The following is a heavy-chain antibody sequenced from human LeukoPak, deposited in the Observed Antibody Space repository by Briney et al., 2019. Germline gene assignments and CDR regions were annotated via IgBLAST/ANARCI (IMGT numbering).Heavy chain of an antibody. V-gene: IGHV1-2*02. D-gene: IGHD3-10*01. Sequence: ASVKVSCKASGYTFTGYYMHWVRQAPGQGLEWMGWINPNSGGTNYAQKFQGRVTMTRDTSISTAYMELNSLRAEDTAVYYCAKGPYGPFDYWGQGTLVTVSS. J-gene: IGHJ4*02. CDR1: GYTFTGYY. CDR2: INPNSGGT. CDR3: AKGPYGPFDY.